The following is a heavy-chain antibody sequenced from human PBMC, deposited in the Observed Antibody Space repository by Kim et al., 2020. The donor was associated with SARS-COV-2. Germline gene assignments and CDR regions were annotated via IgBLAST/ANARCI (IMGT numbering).Heavy chain of an antibody. Sequence: GGSLRLSCAASGFTFDDYAMHWVRQAPGKGLEWVSGISWNSGSIGYADSVKGRFTISRDNAKNSLYLQMNSLRAEDTALYYCAKDRSSWYGYFDYWGQGTLVTVSS. CDR3: AKDRSSWYGYFDY. J-gene: IGHJ4*02. D-gene: IGHD6-13*01. CDR1: GFTFDDYA. V-gene: IGHV3-9*01. CDR2: ISWNSGSI.